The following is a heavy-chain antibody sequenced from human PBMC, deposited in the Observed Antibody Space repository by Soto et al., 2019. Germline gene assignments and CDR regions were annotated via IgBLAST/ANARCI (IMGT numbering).Heavy chain of an antibody. CDR2: INYSGST. D-gene: IGHD6-6*01. CDR1: GGSISGYY. Sequence: PSETLSLTCTVSGGSISGYYWNWIRQSPGKGLEWIGHINYSGSTNYNPSLKSRVTISVDTSKNQFSLKLSSVTAADTAVYYCARGARIAARVRYYYYGMDVRGQGTTVTVSS. CDR3: ARGARIAARVRYYYYGMDV. J-gene: IGHJ6*02. V-gene: IGHV4-59*12.